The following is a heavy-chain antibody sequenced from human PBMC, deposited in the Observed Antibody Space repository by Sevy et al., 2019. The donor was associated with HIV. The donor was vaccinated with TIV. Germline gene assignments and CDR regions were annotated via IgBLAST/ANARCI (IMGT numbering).Heavy chain of an antibody. J-gene: IGHJ6*02. D-gene: IGHD6-13*01. CDR1: GFTFSTYA. CDR2: ISGSGGST. V-gene: IGHV3-23*01. Sequence: GGSLRLSCAASGFTFSTYAMSWVRQAPGKGLEWVSAISGSGGSTYYAASMEGRFIISRDKSKNTLYLQMNSLRAEDTAVYYCAKGDSTFYGLDVWGQGTTVTVSS. CDR3: AKGDSTFYGLDV.